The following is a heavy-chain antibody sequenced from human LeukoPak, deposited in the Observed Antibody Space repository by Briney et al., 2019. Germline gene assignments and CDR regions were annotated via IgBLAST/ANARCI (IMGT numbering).Heavy chain of an antibody. CDR3: ARVKLRGYSYGYVPNWFDP. Sequence: ASVKVSCKASGYTFTSYGISWVRQAPGQGLEWMGWISAYNGNTNYAQKLQGRVTMTTDTSTSTAYMELRSLRADDTAVYYCARVKLRGYSYGYVPNWFDPWGQGTLVTVSS. J-gene: IGHJ5*02. CDR2: ISAYNGNT. D-gene: IGHD5-18*01. CDR1: GYTFTSYG. V-gene: IGHV1-18*01.